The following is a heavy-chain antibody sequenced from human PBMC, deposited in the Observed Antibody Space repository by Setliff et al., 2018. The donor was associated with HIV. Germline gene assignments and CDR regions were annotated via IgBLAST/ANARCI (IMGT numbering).Heavy chain of an antibody. CDR2: IYDSHFT. CDR3: ARGIGGYCSSTSCSNESWP. V-gene: IGHV4-59*12. D-gene: IGHD2-2*01. CDR1: GGSISLYY. J-gene: IGHJ5*02. Sequence: SETLSLTCTVSGGSISLYYWSWIRQPPGKGLEWIGYIYDSHFTNYNPSLQSRVTISVDTSKNQFSLKLSSVTAADTAVYYCARGIGGYCSSTSCSNESWPWGQGTLVTVSS.